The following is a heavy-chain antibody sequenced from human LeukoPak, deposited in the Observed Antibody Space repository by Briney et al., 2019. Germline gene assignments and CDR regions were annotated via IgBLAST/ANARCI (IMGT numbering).Heavy chain of an antibody. J-gene: IGHJ4*02. V-gene: IGHV4-34*01. CDR1: GGSFSGYY. D-gene: IGHD5-24*01. CDR3: ARWCMATIQTFDY. CDR2: INHSGST. Sequence: SETLSLTCAVYGGSFSGYYWSWIRQPPGKGLEWIGEINHSGSTNYNPSLKSRVTISVDTSKNQFSLKLSSVTAADTAVYYCARWCMATIQTFDYWGQGTLVTVSS.